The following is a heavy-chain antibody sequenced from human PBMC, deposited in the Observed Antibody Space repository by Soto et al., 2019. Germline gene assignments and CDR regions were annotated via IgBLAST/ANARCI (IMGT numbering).Heavy chain of an antibody. J-gene: IGHJ4*02. V-gene: IGHV3-23*01. CDR3: ARGSTDSYPGSRIFDF. D-gene: IGHD3-10*01. CDR1: VITFGSRA. CDR2: ITDNGGDT. Sequence: GGSLGHSCVASVITFGSRAVSWLRQAPGGGLDGVSTITDNGGDTKSADSVRGRFTLSRDNSKNKLYLQMSSPRAEDSAVYYCARGSTDSYPGSRIFDFWGRGTLVTVSS.